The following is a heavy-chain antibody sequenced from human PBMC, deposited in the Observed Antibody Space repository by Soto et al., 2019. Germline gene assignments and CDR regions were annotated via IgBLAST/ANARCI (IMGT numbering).Heavy chain of an antibody. D-gene: IGHD6-6*01. CDR3: ARLEYSSYYYYYGMDV. CDR1: GYSFTSYW. Sequence: GESLKISCKGSGYSFTSYWISWVRQMPGKGLEWMGRIDPSDSYTNYSPSFQGRVTISADKSISTAYLQWSSLKASDTAMYYCARLEYSSYYYYYGMDVWGQGTTVTVSS. CDR2: IDPSDSYT. J-gene: IGHJ6*02. V-gene: IGHV5-10-1*01.